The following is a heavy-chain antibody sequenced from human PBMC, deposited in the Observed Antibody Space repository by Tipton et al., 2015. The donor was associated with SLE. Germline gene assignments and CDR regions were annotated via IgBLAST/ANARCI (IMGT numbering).Heavy chain of an antibody. CDR2: IYASGST. J-gene: IGHJ5*02. CDR1: GDSISDYY. D-gene: IGHD6-6*01. V-gene: IGHV4-4*07. Sequence: TLSLTCTVSGDSISDYYWTWVRQPAGKGLEWIGRIYASGSTTYNPSFKSRLTMSVDTSNNQFSLKVTSVTAADTAFYYCVRGGASSKWLDPWGQGTLVTVSS. CDR3: VRGGASSKWLDP.